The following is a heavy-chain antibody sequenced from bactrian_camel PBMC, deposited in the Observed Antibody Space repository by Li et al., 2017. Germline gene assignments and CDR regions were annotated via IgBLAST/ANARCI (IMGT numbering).Heavy chain of an antibody. CDR1: GFSFNRYH. D-gene: IGHD1*01. CDR2: ISLGGDTS. Sequence: VQLVESGGGLVHPGESLRLSCVASGFSFNRYHMSWFRQSPGKGFEWVCDISLGGDTSSCADSVKGRFTISRDNAKNTLYLQLNNLQTEDTAMYYCAQGDRGWRAATKGQGTQVTVS. J-gene: IGHJ4*01. V-gene: IGHV3S40*01.